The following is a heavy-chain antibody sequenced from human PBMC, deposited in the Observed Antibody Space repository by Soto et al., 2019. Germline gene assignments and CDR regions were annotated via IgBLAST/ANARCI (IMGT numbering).Heavy chain of an antibody. CDR3: ARGRRRRDGRYYYYGMDV. CDR2: MNPNSGNT. CDR1: GNTFTSYD. Sequence: VQLVQSGAEVKKPGASVKVSCKASGNTFTSYDINWVRQATGQGLEWMGWMNPNSGNTGYAQKFQGRVTMTRNTSISTAYMELSSLRSEDTAVYYCARGRRRRDGRYYYYGMDVWGQGTTVTVSS. V-gene: IGHV1-8*01. D-gene: IGHD6-25*01. J-gene: IGHJ6*02.